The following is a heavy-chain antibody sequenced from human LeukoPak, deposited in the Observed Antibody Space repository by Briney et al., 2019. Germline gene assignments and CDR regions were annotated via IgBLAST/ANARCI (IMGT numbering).Heavy chain of an antibody. Sequence: AGGSLRLSCAASGFTFSSYSMNWVRQAPGKGLEWVSSISSNSVYIKDADSAKGRFAISRDNAKNSLYLQMNSLRAEDTAVYYCARTQLGMYWYFDLWGRGTLVTVSS. CDR2: ISSNSVYI. D-gene: IGHD7-27*01. V-gene: IGHV3-21*01. CDR1: GFTFSSYS. CDR3: ARTQLGMYWYFDL. J-gene: IGHJ2*01.